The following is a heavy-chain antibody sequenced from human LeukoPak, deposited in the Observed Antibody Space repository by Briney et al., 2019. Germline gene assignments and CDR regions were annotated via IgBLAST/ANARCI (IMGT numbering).Heavy chain of an antibody. J-gene: IGHJ4*02. Sequence: SGGSLRLSCAAPGFTFSSYSMNWVRQAPGKGLEWVSSISSSSSYIYYADSVKGRFTISRDNAKNSLYLQMNSLRAEDTAVYYCARLIGGSYYFDYWGQGTLVTVSS. V-gene: IGHV3-21*01. CDR1: GFTFSSYS. CDR2: ISSSSSYI. CDR3: ARLIGGSYYFDY. D-gene: IGHD1-26*01.